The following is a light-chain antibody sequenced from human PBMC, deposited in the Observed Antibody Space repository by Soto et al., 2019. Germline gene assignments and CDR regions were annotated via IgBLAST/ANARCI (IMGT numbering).Light chain of an antibody. CDR3: QQYNTYWT. V-gene: IGKV1-5*01. Sequence: DIQMTQLPSTLSASVGDRVTITCRASQNIGSWLAWYQQKPGKAPKVLIYDVSNLETGVPSRFSGSGSGTEFPLTISSLQPDDFATYYCQQYNTYWTFGQGTKVEIK. J-gene: IGKJ1*01. CDR2: DVS. CDR1: QNIGSW.